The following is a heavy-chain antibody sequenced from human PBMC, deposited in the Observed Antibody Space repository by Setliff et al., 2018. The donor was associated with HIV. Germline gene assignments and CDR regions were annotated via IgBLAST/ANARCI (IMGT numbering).Heavy chain of an antibody. J-gene: IGHJ4*02. Sequence: ASVKVSCKASGYTFTNYAIHWVRQAPGQRLEWMGWINAGNGNTKYSEEFQGRVTFTSDSSANTAYMDLRSLRSDDMAVYYCARGSAYGFWGLFDYWGQGSLVTVSS. CDR1: GYTFTNYA. V-gene: IGHV1-3*03. CDR2: INAGNGNT. D-gene: IGHD4-17*01. CDR3: ARGSAYGFWGLFDY.